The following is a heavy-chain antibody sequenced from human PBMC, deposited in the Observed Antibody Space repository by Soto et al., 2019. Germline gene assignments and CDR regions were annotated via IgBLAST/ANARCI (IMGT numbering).Heavy chain of an antibody. D-gene: IGHD3-22*01. CDR1: GASITSGNW. V-gene: IGHV4-4*02. Sequence: QVQLQESGPGLVQPSGTLSLTCAVSGASITSGNWWSWVRQPPGKGLEWIGETYHGESNNYSPSLESRVTISVDKSKNLLSLKLTSVTAADTAVYYCARREVVIRHYYGLDVWGQGTTVIVSS. CDR2: TYHGESN. CDR3: ARREVVIRHYYGLDV. J-gene: IGHJ6*02.